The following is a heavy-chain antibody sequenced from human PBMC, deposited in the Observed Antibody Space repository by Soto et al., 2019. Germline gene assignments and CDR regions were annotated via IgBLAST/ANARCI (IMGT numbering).Heavy chain of an antibody. V-gene: IGHV4-61*01. Sequence: XXTLSLPFTVSGGSLSSSSYYWSSIRQPPGKGLEWIAYIYYTGSTNYNPSLKSRVTISIDTSKNQFSLKLSAATAADTAVYYCAKYDSSGYYFDYWGQGTLVTVSS. CDR1: GGSLSSSSYY. J-gene: IGHJ4*02. CDR2: IYYTGST. CDR3: AKYDSSGYYFDY. D-gene: IGHD3-22*01.